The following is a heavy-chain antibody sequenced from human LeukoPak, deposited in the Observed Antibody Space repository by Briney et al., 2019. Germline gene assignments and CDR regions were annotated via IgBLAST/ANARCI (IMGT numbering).Heavy chain of an antibody. V-gene: IGHV3-21*01. CDR2: ISSSSSYI. Sequence: PGGSLRLSCAASGFTFSSYSMNWVRQAPGKGLEWVSSISSSSSYIYYADSVKGRFTISRDNAKNSLYLQMNSLRAEDTAVYYCARGAWRLDAFDIWGQGTMVTVSS. J-gene: IGHJ3*02. CDR3: ARGAWRLDAFDI. CDR1: GFTFSSYS.